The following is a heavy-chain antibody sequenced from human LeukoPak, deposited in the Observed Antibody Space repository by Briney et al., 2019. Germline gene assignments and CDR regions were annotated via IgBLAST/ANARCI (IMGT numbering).Heavy chain of an antibody. V-gene: IGHV4-39*07. Sequence: GPLRLSCAASGFTFSSYGMHWVRQAPGKGLEWIGSKYYSGSTYYNPSLKSRVTISVDTSKNQFSLKLSSVTAADTAVYYCARAVSSGDYYYYMDVWGKGTTVTVSS. J-gene: IGHJ6*03. CDR2: KYYSGST. D-gene: IGHD6-19*01. CDR3: ARAVSSGDYYYYMDV. CDR1: GFTFSSYG.